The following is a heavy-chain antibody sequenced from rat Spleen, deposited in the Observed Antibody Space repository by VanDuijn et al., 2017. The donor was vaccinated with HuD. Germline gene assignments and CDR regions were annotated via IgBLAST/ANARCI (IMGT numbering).Heavy chain of an antibody. CDR1: GFTFSDYN. D-gene: IGHD1-11*01. V-gene: IGHV5-7*01. Sequence: EVQLVESGGGLVQPGRSLKLSCAASGFTFSDYNMVWVRQAPNKGLEWVATLTYDSHHSYYRSSMRDRFTISRENAQNTLYLQMNSLRSEDTATYYCSGSRVPWYLDFWGPGTMVTVSS. CDR3: SGSRVPWYLDF. J-gene: IGHJ1*01. CDR2: LTYDSHHS.